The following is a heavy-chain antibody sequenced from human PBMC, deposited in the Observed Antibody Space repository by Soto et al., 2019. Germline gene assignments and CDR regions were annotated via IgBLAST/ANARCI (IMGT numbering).Heavy chain of an antibody. V-gene: IGHV1-69*13. Sequence: SVKVSCKASGGTCSSYAISWVRQAPGQGLEWMGGIIPIFGTANYAQKCQGRVTITADESTSTAYMELSSLRSEDPAVYYCARVGTRNSHYYSGMDVWGQXTKVTVCS. CDR1: GGTCSSYA. CDR2: IIPIFGTA. J-gene: IGHJ6*02. CDR3: ARVGTRNSHYYSGMDV. D-gene: IGHD7-27*01.